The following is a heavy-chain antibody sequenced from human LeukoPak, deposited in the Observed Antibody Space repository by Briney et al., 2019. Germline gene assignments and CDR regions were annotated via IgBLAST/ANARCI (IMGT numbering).Heavy chain of an antibody. Sequence: SETLSLTCTVSGYSISSGYYWGWIRQPPGKGLGWIGSIYHSGITYYSPSLKSRVTISVDTSKNQFSLKLSAVTAADTAVYYCARGISNGRDGYNFPSPFDYWGQGTLVTVSS. CDR3: ARGISNGRDGYNFPSPFDY. D-gene: IGHD5-24*01. V-gene: IGHV4-38-2*02. J-gene: IGHJ4*02. CDR2: IYHSGIT. CDR1: GYSISSGYY.